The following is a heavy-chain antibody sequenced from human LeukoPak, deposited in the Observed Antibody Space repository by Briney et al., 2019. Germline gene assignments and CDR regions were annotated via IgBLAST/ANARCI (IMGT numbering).Heavy chain of an antibody. J-gene: IGHJ4*02. D-gene: IGHD2-15*01. CDR2: IYHSGST. Sequence: SETLSLTCTVSGYSISSGYYWGWIRQPPVKGLEWIGSIYHSGSTYYNPSLKSRVTISVDTSKNQFSLKLSSVTAADTAVYYCARFVVVAAYYFDYWGQGTLVTVSS. CDR1: GYSISSGYY. CDR3: ARFVVVAAYYFDY. V-gene: IGHV4-38-2*02.